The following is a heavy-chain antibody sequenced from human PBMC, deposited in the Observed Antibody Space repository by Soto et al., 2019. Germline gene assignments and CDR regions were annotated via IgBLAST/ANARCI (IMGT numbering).Heavy chain of an antibody. CDR3: ARGAYCGGDCYYYGMDV. V-gene: IGHV1-18*01. CDR2: ISAYNGNT. CDR1: GYTFSSYG. Sequence: GASVKVSCKASGYTFSSYGISWVRQAPGQGFEWMGWISAYNGNTNYAQKLQGRVTMTTDTSTSTAYMELRSLRSDDTAVYYCARGAYCGGDCYYYGMDVWGQGTTVTVSS. J-gene: IGHJ6*02. D-gene: IGHD2-21*01.